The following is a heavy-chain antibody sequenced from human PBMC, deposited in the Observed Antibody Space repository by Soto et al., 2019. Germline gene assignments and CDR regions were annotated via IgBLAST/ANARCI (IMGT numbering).Heavy chain of an antibody. D-gene: IGHD3-10*01. CDR3: ARGLILWFGELSRRGGYYYYMDV. V-gene: IGHV4-34*01. J-gene: IGHJ6*03. Sequence: QVQLQQWGAGLLKPSETLSLTCAVYGGTFSGYQWTWIRQTPGKGLEWIGEINDSGNINYNLSLKSRVTILVDTAKTQISLKLSSVTAADPAVYYCARGLILWFGELSRRGGYYYYMDVWGKGTSVTVSS. CDR1: GGTFSGYQ. CDR2: INDSGNI.